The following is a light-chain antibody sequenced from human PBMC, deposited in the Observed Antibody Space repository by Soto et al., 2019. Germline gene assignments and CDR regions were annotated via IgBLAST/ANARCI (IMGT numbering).Light chain of an antibody. CDR3: CSYAGDATWV. J-gene: IGLJ3*02. CDR1: SSDVGSYNL. CDR2: EVN. V-gene: IGLV2-23*02. Sequence: QSALTQPASVSGSPGQSITISCTGTSSDVGSYNLVSWYQHHPGKAPKVMIYEVNKRPSGVSNRFSGSKSGNTASLTISGLQAEDEADYYCCSYAGDATWVFGGGTKLTVL.